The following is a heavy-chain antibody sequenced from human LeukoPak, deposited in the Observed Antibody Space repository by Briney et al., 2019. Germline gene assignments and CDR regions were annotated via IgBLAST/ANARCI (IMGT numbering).Heavy chain of an antibody. CDR1: GFTFDDYA. D-gene: IGHD3-16*01. Sequence: LRLSCAASGFTFDDYAMHWVRQAPGKGLEWVSGISWNSGSIGYADSVKGRFTISRDNAKNSLYLQMNSLRAEDTALYYCAKAQALRSYFDYWGQGTLVTVSS. CDR2: ISWNSGSI. J-gene: IGHJ4*02. CDR3: AKAQALRSYFDY. V-gene: IGHV3-9*01.